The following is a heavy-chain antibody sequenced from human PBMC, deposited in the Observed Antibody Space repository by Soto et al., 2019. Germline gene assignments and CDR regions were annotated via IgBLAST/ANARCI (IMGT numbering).Heavy chain of an antibody. J-gene: IGHJ4*02. CDR1: GGSFSGYY. Sequence: PSETLSLTCAVYGGSFSGYYWNWIRQPPGKGLEWIGEMNHSGSTNYNPSLKSRVTISVDTAKNQFSLKLSSVTAADTAVYYCARGHYDILTGYSSYYFDDWGQGTLVTVSS. V-gene: IGHV4-34*01. CDR2: MNHSGST. D-gene: IGHD3-9*01. CDR3: ARGHYDILTGYSSYYFDD.